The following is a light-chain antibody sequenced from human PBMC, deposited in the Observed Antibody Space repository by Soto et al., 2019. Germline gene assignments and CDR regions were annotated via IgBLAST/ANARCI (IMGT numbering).Light chain of an antibody. J-gene: IGLJ1*01. CDR2: VDS. CDR3: AAWDDSLNGYV. Sequence: QSVLAQPPSASGTPGQRVTISCSGGSSNIGANTVNWYQQFPGTAPKLLIYVDSQRPSGVPGRFSGSKSGTSASLAISGLQSEDEADYYCAAWDDSLNGYVFGTGTKVTVL. V-gene: IGLV1-44*01. CDR1: SSNIGANT.